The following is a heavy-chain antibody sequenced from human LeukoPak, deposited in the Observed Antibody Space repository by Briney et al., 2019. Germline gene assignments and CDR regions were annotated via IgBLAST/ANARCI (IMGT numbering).Heavy chain of an antibody. CDR1: GYTFTSYA. Sequence: ASVKVSCKASGYTFTSYAMHWVRQAPGQRLEWMGWINAGNGNTKYSQKFQGRVTITRDTSASTAYMELSSLRSEDTAVYYCARLTYYDSSGYRTQSPYFDYWGQGTLVTVSS. V-gene: IGHV1-3*01. CDR2: INAGNGNT. J-gene: IGHJ4*02. CDR3: ARLTYYDSSGYRTQSPYFDY. D-gene: IGHD3-22*01.